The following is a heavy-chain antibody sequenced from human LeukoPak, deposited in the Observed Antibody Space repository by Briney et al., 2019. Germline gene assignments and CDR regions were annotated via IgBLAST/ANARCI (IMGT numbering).Heavy chain of an antibody. CDR1: GFTFDDYT. D-gene: IGHD3-10*01. CDR2: ISWDGGST. J-gene: IGHJ4*02. CDR3: AKDGSMVRGVIQYFDY. V-gene: IGHV3-43*01. Sequence: GGSLRLSCAASGFTFDDYTMHWVRQAPGKGLEWVSLISWDGGSTYYADSVKGRFTISRDNSKNSLYLQMNSLRTEDTALYYCAKDGSMVRGVIQYFDYWGQGTLVTVSS.